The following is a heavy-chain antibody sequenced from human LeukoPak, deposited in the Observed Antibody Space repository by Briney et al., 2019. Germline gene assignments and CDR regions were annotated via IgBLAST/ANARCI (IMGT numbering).Heavy chain of an antibody. CDR3: ARGVSDYDFWSGSNRYYFDY. J-gene: IGHJ4*02. D-gene: IGHD3-3*01. CDR2: INPNSGGT. CDR1: GYTFTGYY. Sequence: GASVKVSCKASGYTFTGYYMHWVRQAPGQGLEWMGWINPNSGGTNYAQKFQGRVTMTRDTSISTAYMELSSLRSEDTAVYYCARGVSDYDFWSGSNRYYFDYWGQGTLVTVSS. V-gene: IGHV1-2*02.